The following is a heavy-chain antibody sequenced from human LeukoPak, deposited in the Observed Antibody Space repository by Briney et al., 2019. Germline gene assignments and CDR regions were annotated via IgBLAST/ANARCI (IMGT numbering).Heavy chain of an antibody. D-gene: IGHD1-14*01. V-gene: IGHV3-30*18. CDR1: GLTVSSYS. Sequence: PGGSLRLSCAASGLTVSSYSMNWVRQAPGKGLEWVAVISYDGSNKYYADSVKGRFTISRDNSKNTLYLQMNSLRAEDTAVYYCAKTRTPYYYYYGMDVWGQGTTVTVSS. CDR3: AKTRTPYYYYYGMDV. CDR2: ISYDGSNK. J-gene: IGHJ6*02.